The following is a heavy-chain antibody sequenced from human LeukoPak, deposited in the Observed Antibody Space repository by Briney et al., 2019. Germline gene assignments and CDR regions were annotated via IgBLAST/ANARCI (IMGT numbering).Heavy chain of an antibody. CDR3: ARQTVTTHN. J-gene: IGHJ4*02. V-gene: IGHV3-9*01. D-gene: IGHD4-17*01. CDR1: GFTFDDYA. CDR2: ISWNSGSI. Sequence: GGSLRLSCAASGFTFDDYAMHWVRQAPGKGLEWVSGISWNSGSIGYADSVKGRFTISRDNAKNSLYLQMNSLRAEDTAVYYCARQTVTTHNWGQGTLVTVSS.